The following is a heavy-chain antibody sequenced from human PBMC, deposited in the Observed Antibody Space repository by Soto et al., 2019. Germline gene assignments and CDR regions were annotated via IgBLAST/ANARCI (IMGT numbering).Heavy chain of an antibody. Sequence: QVQLVQSGPEVKKPGSSVKVSCQASGDTFNSHSISWVRQAPGQGLEWLGRIIPVFPVPNSAQKFQGRVSSTADRSTSTAYLELTGLRSDDTAVDYCAAAPHDVSTGNFVGSHVDSWGQGTLVTVSA. CDR2: IIPVFPVP. D-gene: IGHD3-9*01. CDR1: GDTFNSHS. J-gene: IGHJ4*02. CDR3: AAAPHDVSTGNFVGSHVDS. V-gene: IGHV1-69*02.